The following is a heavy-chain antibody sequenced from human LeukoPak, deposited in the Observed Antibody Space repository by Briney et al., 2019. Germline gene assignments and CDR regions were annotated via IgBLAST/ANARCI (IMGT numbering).Heavy chain of an antibody. J-gene: IGHJ4*02. D-gene: IGHD6-19*01. CDR2: INPRGDYT. V-gene: IGHV1-46*01. CDR1: GYTFTNYY. Sequence: EASVKVSCTPFGYTFTNYYIHWVRQAPGQGLEWMGIINPRGDYTTYAQNFQGRVTMTTDTSTSTAYMELRSLRSDDTAVYYCARVSGWYGSIDYWGQGTLVTVSS. CDR3: ARVSGWYGSIDY.